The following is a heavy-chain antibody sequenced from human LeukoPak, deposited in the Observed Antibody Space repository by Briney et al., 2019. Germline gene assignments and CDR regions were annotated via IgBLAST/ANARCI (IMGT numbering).Heavy chain of an antibody. J-gene: IGHJ4*02. Sequence: ASVKVSCKASGYTFTGYYMHWVRQAPGQGLEWMGWINPNSGGTNYAQKFQGRVTMTRDTYISTAYMELSRLRSDDTAVYYCAATYYYGSGVDYWGQGTLVTVSS. CDR1: GYTFTGYY. CDR2: INPNSGGT. CDR3: AATYYYGSGVDY. V-gene: IGHV1-2*02. D-gene: IGHD3-10*01.